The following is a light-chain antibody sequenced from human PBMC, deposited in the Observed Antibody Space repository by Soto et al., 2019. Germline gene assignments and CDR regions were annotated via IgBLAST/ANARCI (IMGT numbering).Light chain of an antibody. CDR2: GAS. CDR3: QQYGSSPQT. CDR1: QSVSSSY. Sequence: EIVLTQSPGTLSLSPGERATLSCRASQSVSSSYLAWYQQKPGQAPRLLIYGASSRATGIPDRFSGSGSGTDFTLTISSLEPEDFVMYYCQQYGSSPQTFGQGTKVEIK. V-gene: IGKV3-20*01. J-gene: IGKJ1*01.